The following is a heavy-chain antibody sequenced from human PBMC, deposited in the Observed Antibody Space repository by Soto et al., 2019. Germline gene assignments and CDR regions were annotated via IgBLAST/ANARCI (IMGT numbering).Heavy chain of an antibody. CDR3: AKGGGITVTTNWYFDL. CDR1: EFTFSNYA. D-gene: IGHD4-17*01. J-gene: IGHJ2*01. CDR2: ISGRAGDT. V-gene: IGHV3-23*01. Sequence: EVQLLESGGSLVQPGGSLRLSCAASEFTFSNYAMTWVRQAPGKGLEWVSAISGRAGDTYYADSVEGRFTISRDNSKNTLYLQMNSLRAEDTAVYYCAKGGGITVTTNWYFDLWGRGTLVTVSS.